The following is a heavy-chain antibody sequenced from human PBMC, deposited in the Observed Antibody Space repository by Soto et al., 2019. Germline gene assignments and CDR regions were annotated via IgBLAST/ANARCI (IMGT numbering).Heavy chain of an antibody. D-gene: IGHD2-15*01. Sequence: ASVKVSCKASGYTFTGYYIHWVRQAPGQGLEWMGWINPNSGGTSYAQKFQGWVTMTRDTSISTACMELSRLISDDTAVYYCARDNCSGGSCYSDARMDVWGKGTTVTVSS. CDR1: GYTFTGYY. CDR3: ARDNCSGGSCYSDARMDV. J-gene: IGHJ6*04. CDR2: INPNSGGT. V-gene: IGHV1-2*04.